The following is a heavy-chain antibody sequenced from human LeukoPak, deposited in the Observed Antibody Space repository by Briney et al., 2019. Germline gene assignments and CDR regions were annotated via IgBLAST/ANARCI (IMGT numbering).Heavy chain of an antibody. D-gene: IGHD6-13*01. V-gene: IGHV4-34*01. CDR1: GGSFSGYY. CDR3: ARGRIAAAGRSSNWFDP. J-gene: IGHJ5*02. Sequence: PSETLSLTCAVYGGSFSGYYWGWIRQPPGKGLEWIGEINHSGSPNYNPLLKSRVTISVDTSKNQFSLKLSSLTAADTAVYYCARGRIAAAGRSSNWFDPWGQGTLVTVSS. CDR2: INHSGSP.